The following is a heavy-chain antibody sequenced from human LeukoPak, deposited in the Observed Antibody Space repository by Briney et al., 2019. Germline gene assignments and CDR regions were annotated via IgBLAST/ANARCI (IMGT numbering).Heavy chain of an antibody. V-gene: IGHV3-21*01. CDR1: GFTFSSYS. J-gene: IGHJ4*02. D-gene: IGHD3-10*01. Sequence: GGSLRLSCAASGFTFSSYSMNWVRQAPGKGLEWVSSISSSSSYIYYADSVKGRFTISRDNAKNSLYLQMNSLRAEDTAVYYCAGVDYYGSGSYYPHFDYWGQGTLVTVSS. CDR3: AGVDYYGSGSYYPHFDY. CDR2: ISSSSSYI.